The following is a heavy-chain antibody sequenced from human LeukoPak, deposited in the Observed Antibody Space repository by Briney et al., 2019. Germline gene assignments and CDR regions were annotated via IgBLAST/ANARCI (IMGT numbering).Heavy chain of an antibody. CDR1: GFTFSSYG. CDR3: AKGDDSYYYYGMDV. Sequence: GGSLRLSCVASGFTFSSYGMHWVRQAPGKGLEWVAVISYDGSNKYYADSVKGRFTISRDNSKNTLYLQMNSLRAEDTAVYYCAKGDDSYYYYGMDVWGQGTTVTVSS. CDR2: ISYDGSNK. J-gene: IGHJ6*02. V-gene: IGHV3-30*18.